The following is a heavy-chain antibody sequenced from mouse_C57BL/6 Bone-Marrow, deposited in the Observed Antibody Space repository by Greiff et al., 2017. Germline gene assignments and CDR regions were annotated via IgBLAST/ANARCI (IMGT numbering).Heavy chain of an antibody. CDR1: GYAFSSSW. V-gene: IGHV1-82*01. Sequence: QVQLQQSGPELVKPGASVKISCKASGYAFSSSWMNWVKQRPGKGLEWIGRIYPGDGDTNYNGKFKGKATLTADKSSSTAYMQLSSLTSEDSAVYFCARCGYDYDRDYYAMDYWGQGTSVTVSS. D-gene: IGHD2-4*01. CDR3: ARCGYDYDRDYYAMDY. CDR2: IYPGDGDT. J-gene: IGHJ4*01.